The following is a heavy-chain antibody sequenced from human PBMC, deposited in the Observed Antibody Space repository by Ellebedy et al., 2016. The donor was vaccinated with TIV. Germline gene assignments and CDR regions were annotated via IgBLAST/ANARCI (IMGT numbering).Heavy chain of an antibody. CDR3: AKLEWWLGRVDY. CDR2: ISGSGGST. Sequence: GESLKISXAASGFTFSSYAMSWVRQAPGKGLEWVSAISGSGGSTYYADSVKGRFTISRDNSKNTLYLQMNSLRAEDTAVYYCAKLEWWLGRVDYWGQGTLVTVSS. J-gene: IGHJ4*02. V-gene: IGHV3-23*01. CDR1: GFTFSSYA. D-gene: IGHD2-8*01.